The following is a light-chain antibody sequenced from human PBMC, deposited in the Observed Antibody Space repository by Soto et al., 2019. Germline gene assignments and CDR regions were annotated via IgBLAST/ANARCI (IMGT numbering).Light chain of an antibody. CDR1: QSVSTY. CDR3: QQYNNWPPIT. V-gene: IGKV3-15*01. J-gene: IGKJ5*01. CDR2: GAS. Sequence: EIVLTQSPSTLSLSPGERATLSCRASQSVSTYLVWYQQKPGQAPRLLIYGASTRATGVPARFSGSGSGTEFTLTIRSLQSEDFAVYYWQQYNNWPPITFGQGTRLEI.